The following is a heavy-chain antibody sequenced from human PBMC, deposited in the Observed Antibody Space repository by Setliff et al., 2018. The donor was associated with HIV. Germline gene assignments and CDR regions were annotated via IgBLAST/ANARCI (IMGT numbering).Heavy chain of an antibody. CDR2: IYRGGGT. Sequence: GGSLRLSCAVSGFTVSSNYMTWVRQAPGKGLEWVSLIYRGGGTNYADSVKGRFTISRDNGKRSVYLQMNSLRAEDTGIYFCAREATPVSEEYYDSEGRHHWGQGTPVTVSS. J-gene: IGHJ5*02. D-gene: IGHD3-16*01. CDR3: AREATPVSEEYYDSEGRHH. V-gene: IGHV3-66*01. CDR1: GFTVSSNY.